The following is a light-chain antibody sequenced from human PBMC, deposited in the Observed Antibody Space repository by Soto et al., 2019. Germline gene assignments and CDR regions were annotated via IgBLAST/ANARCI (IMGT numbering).Light chain of an antibody. V-gene: IGKV1-9*01. J-gene: IGKJ5*01. CDR3: QQLTTYPIT. CDR1: QGISSY. CDR2: AAS. Sequence: IQLTQSPSSLSASVGDRVTITCRASQGISSYLAWYQQKPGKAPKLLIYAASTLQSGVPSRFSGSGSGTDFTLTIRSLQPVDFATYYCQQLTTYPITFGQGTRLEIK.